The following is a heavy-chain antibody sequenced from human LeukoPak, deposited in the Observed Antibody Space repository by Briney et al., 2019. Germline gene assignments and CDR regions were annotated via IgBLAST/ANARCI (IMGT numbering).Heavy chain of an antibody. CDR2: ITMNSVK. D-gene: IGHD2/OR15-2a*01. Sequence: PGGSLRLSCVASGFTLSDYGMSWARQAPGKGLEWISYITMNSVKFHADSVRGRFAISRDDDKNSGYLQRNSLRDEDTAVYYCTRGRYQFLGPNDSWGQGSLVTVSS. J-gene: IGHJ4*02. CDR3: TRGRYQFLGPNDS. CDR1: GFTLSDYG. V-gene: IGHV3-48*02.